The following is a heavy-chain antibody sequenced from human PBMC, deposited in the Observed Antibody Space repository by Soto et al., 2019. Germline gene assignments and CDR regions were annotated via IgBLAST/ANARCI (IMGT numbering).Heavy chain of an antibody. CDR2: ISAYNGNT. Sequence: ASVKVSCKASGYTLTSYGISWVRQAPGQGLEWMGWISAYNGNTNYAQKLQGGVTMTTDTSTSTAYMELRSLRSDDTAVYYCARDCSSTSCYIAGGWGRYYYYGMDVWGQGTTVTVSS. J-gene: IGHJ6*02. CDR1: GYTLTSYG. CDR3: ARDCSSTSCYIAGGWGRYYYYGMDV. V-gene: IGHV1-18*04. D-gene: IGHD2-2*02.